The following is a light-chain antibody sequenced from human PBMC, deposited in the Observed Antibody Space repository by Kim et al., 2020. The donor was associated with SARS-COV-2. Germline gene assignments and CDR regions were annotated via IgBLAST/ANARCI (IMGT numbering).Light chain of an antibody. CDR3: QSADSSVV. J-gene: IGLJ2*01. CDR1: ALPKQY. V-gene: IGLV3-25*03. Sequence: VSVSPGQTARITCSGEALPKQYAYWYQQKPGQAPVLVIYKDSERPSGIPERFSGSSSGTTVTLTISGVQAEDEADYYCQSADSSVVFGGGTQLTVL. CDR2: KDS.